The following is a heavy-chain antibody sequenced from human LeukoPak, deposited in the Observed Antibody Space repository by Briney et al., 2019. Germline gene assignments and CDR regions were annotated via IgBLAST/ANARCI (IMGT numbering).Heavy chain of an antibody. Sequence: GGSLRLSCAASGFTFSSYWMHWVRQAPGKGLEWVSAIVGSGTSTYYADSVKDRFTISRDNSKSTLYLQMNSLRAEDTAVYYCAKSAAGTNYYYGMDVWGQGTTVTVSS. D-gene: IGHD6-13*01. J-gene: IGHJ6*02. CDR3: AKSAAGTNYYYGMDV. CDR2: IVGSGTST. CDR1: GFTFSSYW. V-gene: IGHV3-23*01.